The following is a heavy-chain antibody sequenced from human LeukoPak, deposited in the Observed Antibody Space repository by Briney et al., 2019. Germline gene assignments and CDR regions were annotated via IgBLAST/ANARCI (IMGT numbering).Heavy chain of an antibody. D-gene: IGHD3-16*01. J-gene: IGHJ4*02. CDR3: AKRVGGYVDY. CDR1: GYSFSSYW. CDR2: IYPRAADT. Sequence: GEFLKISCKGSGYSFSSYWIGLGRQMPGKGVKGMGIIYPRAADTRYSSSFQGQVTISADKSTSTAYLQWSSLKASDTAMYYCAKRVGGYVDYWGQGTLVTVSS. V-gene: IGHV5-51*01.